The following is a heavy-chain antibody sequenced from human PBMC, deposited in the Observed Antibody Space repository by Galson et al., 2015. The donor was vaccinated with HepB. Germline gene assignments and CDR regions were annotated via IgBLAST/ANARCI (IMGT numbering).Heavy chain of an antibody. J-gene: IGHJ4*02. CDR3: AGGMRQGEQSGYAQLAY. CDR2: IIPILGTA. V-gene: IGHV1-69*13. D-gene: IGHD6-25*01. CDR1: GGSFSSFA. Sequence: SVKVSCKASGGSFSSFAISWVRQAPGQGLEWMGGIIPILGTANYAQKFQGRVTISADESTSTAYVELSSLRSEDTAVYYCAGGMRQGEQSGYAQLAYWGQGILVTVSS.